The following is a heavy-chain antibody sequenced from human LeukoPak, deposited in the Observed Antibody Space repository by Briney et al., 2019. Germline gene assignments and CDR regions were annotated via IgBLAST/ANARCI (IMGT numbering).Heavy chain of an antibody. CDR3: AREDTADAFDI. CDR2: ISSGGSYM. V-gene: IGHV3-21*01. J-gene: IGHJ3*02. CDR1: GFTFSGYG. Sequence: GGSLRLSCAASGFTFSGYGMNWVRQAPGKGLEWVSSISSGGSYMYYADSLKGRFTISRDNAKNSLYLQMNSLRVEDTAVYYCAREDTADAFDIWGLGTMVTVSS.